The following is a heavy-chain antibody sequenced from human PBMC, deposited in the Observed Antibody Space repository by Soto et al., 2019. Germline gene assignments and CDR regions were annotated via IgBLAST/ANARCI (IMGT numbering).Heavy chain of an antibody. D-gene: IGHD6-19*01. V-gene: IGHV1-46*01. J-gene: IGHJ4*02. CDR3: ARDIAVAGIRFDY. CDR1: GYTFTSYY. CDR2: INPGGGST. Sequence: ASVKVSCKASGYTFTSYYMHWVRQAPGQGLEWMGIINPGGGSTTYAQKFQGRVTMTRDTSTSTVYMELNSLRSDDTAVYYCARDIAVAGIRFDYWGQGTLVTVSS.